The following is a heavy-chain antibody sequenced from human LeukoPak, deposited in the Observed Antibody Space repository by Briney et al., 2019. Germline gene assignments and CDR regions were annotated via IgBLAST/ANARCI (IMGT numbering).Heavy chain of an antibody. CDR2: IYYSGST. CDR1: GGSISSGDYY. Sequence: PSQTLSLTCTVSGGSISSGDYYWSWIRQPPGKGLEWIGYIYYSGSTYYNPSLKSRVTISVDTSKNQFSLKLSSVTAADTAVYYCARQEPIDYGVSQRYNWFDPWGQGTLVTVSS. D-gene: IGHD4-17*01. CDR3: ARQEPIDYGVSQRYNWFDP. V-gene: IGHV4-30-4*01. J-gene: IGHJ5*02.